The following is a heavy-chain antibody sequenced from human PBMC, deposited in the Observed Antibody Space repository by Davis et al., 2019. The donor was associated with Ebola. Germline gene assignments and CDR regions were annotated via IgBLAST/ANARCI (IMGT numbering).Heavy chain of an antibody. V-gene: IGHV4-59*01. CDR2: IYYSGST. Sequence: SQTLSPTCPLSAGSTTSYYRTCIRQPPGKGLKWIGYIYYSGSTNYNPSLKSRVTISVDTSKNQFSLKLSSVTAADTAVYYCAGRHDYGDAEDYWGQGTLVTVSS. CDR1: AGSTTSYY. D-gene: IGHD4-17*01. J-gene: IGHJ4*02. CDR3: AGRHDYGDAEDY.